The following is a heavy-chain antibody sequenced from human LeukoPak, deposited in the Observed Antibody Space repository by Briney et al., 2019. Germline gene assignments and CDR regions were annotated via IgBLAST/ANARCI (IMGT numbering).Heavy chain of an antibody. CDR3: ARWYDSSGNEDY. CDR1: GGSISSSNG. D-gene: IGHD3-22*01. J-gene: IGHJ4*02. Sequence: PSETLSLTCAVSGGSISSSNGWSWVRQPPGKGLEWIGEIYHRGRTNYNPSLKSRVTISVDKSKNQFSLKLSSVTAADTAVYYCARWYDSSGNEDYWGQGTLVTVSS. V-gene: IGHV4-4*02. CDR2: IYHRGRT.